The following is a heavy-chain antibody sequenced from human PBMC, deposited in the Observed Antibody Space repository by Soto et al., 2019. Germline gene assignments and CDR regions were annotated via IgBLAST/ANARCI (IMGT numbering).Heavy chain of an antibody. CDR3: ARTPSVTAPEGY. D-gene: IGHD2-21*02. V-gene: IGHV2-70*11. Sequence: SGPTLVNPTQTLTLTCTFSGFSLSTSGMCVSWIRQPPGKALEWLARIDWDDDKYYSTSLKTRLTISKDTSKNQVVLTMTNMDPLDTATYYCARTPSVTAPEGYWGQGTLVTISS. J-gene: IGHJ4*02. CDR2: IDWDDDK. CDR1: GFSLSTSGMC.